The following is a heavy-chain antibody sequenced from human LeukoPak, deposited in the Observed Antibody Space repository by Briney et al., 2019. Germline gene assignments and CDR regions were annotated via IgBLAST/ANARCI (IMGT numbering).Heavy chain of an antibody. CDR1: GFTFSSYA. D-gene: IGHD6-13*01. Sequence: PGGSLRLSCAASGFTFSSYAMHWVRQAPGKGLEWVAVISYDGSNKYYADSVKGRFTISRDNSKNTLYLQMNSLGAEDTAVYYCARDDIAAAGTSEYFQHWGQGTLVTVSS. V-gene: IGHV3-30*04. CDR3: ARDDIAAAGTSEYFQH. CDR2: ISYDGSNK. J-gene: IGHJ1*01.